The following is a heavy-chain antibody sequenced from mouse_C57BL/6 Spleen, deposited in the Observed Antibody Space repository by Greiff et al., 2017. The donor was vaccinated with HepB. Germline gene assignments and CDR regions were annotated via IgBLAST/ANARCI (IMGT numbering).Heavy chain of an antibody. J-gene: IGHJ4*01. D-gene: IGHD1-1*01. CDR3: ARDYYGSSWGDY. CDR2: FYPGSGST. CDR1: GYTFTSYW. Sequence: QVQLQQPGAELVKPGASVKMSCKASGYTFTSYWITWVKQRPGQGLEWIGDFYPGSGSTNYNEKFKSKATLTVDTSSSTAYMQLSSLTSEDSAVYYCARDYYGSSWGDYWGQGTSVTVSS. V-gene: IGHV1-55*01.